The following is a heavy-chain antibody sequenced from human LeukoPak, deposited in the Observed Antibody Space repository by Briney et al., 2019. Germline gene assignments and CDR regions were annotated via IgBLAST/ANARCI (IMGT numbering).Heavy chain of an antibody. J-gene: IGHJ1*01. D-gene: IGHD3-3*01. CDR3: ARAPSEIGGYYPEYFRH. V-gene: IGHV3-74*01. CDR2: IKSDGST. CDR1: GFTFSTYW. Sequence: PGGSLRLSCAASGFTFSTYWMHWVRQAPGKGLMWVSRIKSDGSTNYADSVKGRFTISRDNAKNTLSLQMNSLRPEDTGVYYSARAPSEIGGYYPEYFRHWGQGTLVTASS.